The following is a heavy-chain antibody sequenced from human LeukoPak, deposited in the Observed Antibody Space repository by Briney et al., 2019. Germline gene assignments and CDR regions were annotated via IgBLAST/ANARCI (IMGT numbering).Heavy chain of an antibody. V-gene: IGHV3-30*02. J-gene: IGHJ4*02. CDR1: GFTFSSYG. CDR3: AKVTYGSGTYGAFDS. Sequence: GGSLRLSCAASGFTFSSYGMHWVRQAPGKGLEWVAFIRYDGSNKYYADSVKGRFTISRDNSKNTLYLQMNSLRAEDTAIYYCAKVTYGSGTYGAFDSWGQGTLVTVSS. CDR2: IRYDGSNK. D-gene: IGHD3-10*01.